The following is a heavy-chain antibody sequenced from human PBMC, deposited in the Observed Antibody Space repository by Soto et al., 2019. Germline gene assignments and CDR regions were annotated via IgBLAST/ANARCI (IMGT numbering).Heavy chain of an antibody. CDR1: GGSVSSGSYY. V-gene: IGHV4-61*01. Sequence: QVQLQESGPGLVKPLETLSLTCTVSGGSVSSGSYYWGWIRQPPGKGLEWIGYIYHSGSTNYNPSLKSRVTISVDTSKNQFSLSLTSVTAADTAVYYCARLSAAWFDPWGQGTLVTVAS. J-gene: IGHJ5*02. CDR2: IYHSGST. D-gene: IGHD6-19*01. CDR3: ARLSAAWFDP.